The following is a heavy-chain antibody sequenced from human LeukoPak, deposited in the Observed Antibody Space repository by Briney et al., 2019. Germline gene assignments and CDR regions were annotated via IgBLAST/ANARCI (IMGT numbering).Heavy chain of an antibody. D-gene: IGHD4-23*01. J-gene: IGHJ4*02. CDR1: GFTLSSYA. Sequence: GGSLRLSCAASGFTLSSYAMSWVRQAPGKGLEWVSSISVNGGTTYYADSVKGRFTISRDSSKNTLYLQMNSLRAEDTAVYYCVKGGGNVRRYFEYWGQGTLVTVSS. CDR2: ISVNGGTT. CDR3: VKGGGNVRRYFEY. V-gene: IGHV3-23*01.